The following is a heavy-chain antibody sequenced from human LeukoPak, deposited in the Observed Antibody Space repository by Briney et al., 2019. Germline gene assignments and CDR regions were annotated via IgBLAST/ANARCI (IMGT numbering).Heavy chain of an antibody. Sequence: SETLSLTCAVYGGSFCTYYWSWIRQPPGKGLEWIGEINDSGSTDYSPSLKSRVTISVDTSKNQFSLKLSSVTAADTAVYYSARLASGWSPAFDYWGQGNLVTVSS. CDR3: ARLASGWSPAFDY. CDR2: INDSGST. V-gene: IGHV4-34*01. CDR1: GGSFCTYY. J-gene: IGHJ4*02. D-gene: IGHD6-19*01.